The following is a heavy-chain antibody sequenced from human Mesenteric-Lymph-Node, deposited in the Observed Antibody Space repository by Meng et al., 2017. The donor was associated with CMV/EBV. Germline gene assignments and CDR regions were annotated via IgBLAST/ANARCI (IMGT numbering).Heavy chain of an antibody. Sequence: GGSLRLSCAASGFTVSSYYINWVRQAPGKGLEWVSVIYSGGSTYYADSVKGRFTISRDNSKNTLYLQMNSLRAEDTAVYYCARDSSSGYYYFDYWGQGTLVTVSS. CDR1: GFTVSSYY. D-gene: IGHD3-22*01. J-gene: IGHJ4*02. CDR3: ARDSSSGYYYFDY. V-gene: IGHV3-66*02. CDR2: IYSGGST.